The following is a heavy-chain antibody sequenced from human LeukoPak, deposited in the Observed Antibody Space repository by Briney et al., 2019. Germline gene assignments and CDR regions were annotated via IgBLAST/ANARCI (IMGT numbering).Heavy chain of an antibody. CDR2: IYSGGFT. J-gene: IGHJ6*03. V-gene: IGHV3-66*01. D-gene: IGHD3-3*01. CDR3: AKDWAYEGNYYYMDV. Sequence: GGSLRLSCAASGFTISNNYIRWLRQAPGKGLEWVSHIYSGGFTQFAGSVRGRFTMSRDSSKNTLYLQMNSLRAEDTAVYYCAKDWAYEGNYYYMDVWGKGTTVTISS. CDR1: GFTISNNY.